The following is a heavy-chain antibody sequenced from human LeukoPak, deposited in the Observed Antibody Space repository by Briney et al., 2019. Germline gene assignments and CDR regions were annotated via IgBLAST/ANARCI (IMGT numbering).Heavy chain of an antibody. CDR1: GFTFSDYY. D-gene: IGHD3-22*01. Sequence: PGGSLRLSCAASGFTFSDYYMSWIRRAPGKGLEWVSYISSGSLYIYHADSVSGRFTVSRDNAKESLFLQMNSLRDEDTAVYYCARVYYATFNYDSSGFYPVDQWGQGTLVTVSS. CDR2: ISSGSLYI. J-gene: IGHJ4*02. V-gene: IGHV3-11*06. CDR3: ARVYYATFNYDSSGFYPVDQ.